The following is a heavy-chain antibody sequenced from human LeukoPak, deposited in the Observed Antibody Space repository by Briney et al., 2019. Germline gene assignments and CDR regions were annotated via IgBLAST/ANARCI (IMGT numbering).Heavy chain of an antibody. CDR2: ISNNGGYT. V-gene: IGHV3-23*01. D-gene: IGHD2-15*01. J-gene: IGHJ4*02. CDR1: GFTFSSSA. Sequence: GGSLRLSCAASGFTFSSSAMSWVRQAPGKGLEWVPAISNNGGYTYYADSVQGRFTISRDNSKSTLCLQMNSLRAEDTAVYYCAKQLGYCSDGSCYFPYWGQGTLVTVSS. CDR3: AKQLGYCSDGSCYFPY.